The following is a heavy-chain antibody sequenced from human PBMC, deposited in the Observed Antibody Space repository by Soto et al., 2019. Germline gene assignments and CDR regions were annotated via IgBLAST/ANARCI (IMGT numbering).Heavy chain of an antibody. CDR3: ASSGYCSGGSCSYPQYYYYGMDV. Sequence: QVQLVQSGAEVKKPGSSVKVSCKASGGTFSSYAISWVRQAPGQGLEWMGGIIPIFGTANYAQKFQSRVTITADESTSTAYMELSSLRSEDTAVYYCASSGYCSGGSCSYPQYYYYGMDVWGQGTTVTVSS. CDR1: GGTFSSYA. V-gene: IGHV1-69*12. CDR2: IIPIFGTA. J-gene: IGHJ6*02. D-gene: IGHD2-15*01.